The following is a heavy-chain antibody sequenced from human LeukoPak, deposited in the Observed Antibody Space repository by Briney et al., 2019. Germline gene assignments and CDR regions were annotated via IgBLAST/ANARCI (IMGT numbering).Heavy chain of an antibody. J-gene: IGHJ4*02. CDR1: GFTFDDYA. CDR2: ISWNSGSI. Sequence: GRSLRLSCAASGFTFDDYAMHWVRQAPGKGLEWVSGISWNSGSIGYADSVKGRFTISRDNAKNSLYLQMNSLRAEDTALYYCAKGPNYDILTGYYFDYWGQGTLVTVSS. D-gene: IGHD3-9*01. CDR3: AKGPNYDILTGYYFDY. V-gene: IGHV3-9*01.